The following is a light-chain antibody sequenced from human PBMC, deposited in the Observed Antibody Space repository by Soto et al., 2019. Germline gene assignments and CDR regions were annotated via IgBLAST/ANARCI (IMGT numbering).Light chain of an antibody. CDR1: QSVSSY. CDR3: QQRSNWLYT. J-gene: IGKJ2*01. CDR2: DAS. Sequence: EIVLTQSPGTLSLSPGERATLSCRASQSVSSYLAWYQQKPGQAPRLLIYDASKRATGIPARFSGSGSGTDFTLTISSLEPEDFAVYYCQQRSNWLYTFGQGTKLEIK. V-gene: IGKV3-11*01.